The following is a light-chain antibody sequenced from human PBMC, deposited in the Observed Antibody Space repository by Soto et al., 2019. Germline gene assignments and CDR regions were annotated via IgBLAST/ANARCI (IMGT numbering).Light chain of an antibody. CDR2: AND. Sequence: QAVLTQPPSASGTPGQRVTISCSGSSSNIGSNLVTWYQHLPGTAPRLLIYANDQRPSGVPDRFSGSKYDTSASLAISALQSEDKDDYYCATWDDSLNGAYVFGTGTKVTVL. CDR1: SSNIGSNL. J-gene: IGLJ1*01. V-gene: IGLV1-44*01. CDR3: ATWDDSLNGAYV.